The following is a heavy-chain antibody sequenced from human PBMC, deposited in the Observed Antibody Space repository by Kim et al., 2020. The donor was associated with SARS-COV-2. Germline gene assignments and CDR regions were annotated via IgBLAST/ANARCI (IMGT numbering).Heavy chain of an antibody. CDR2: IWYDGSNK. J-gene: IGHJ4*02. D-gene: IGHD3-10*01. Sequence: GGSLRLSCAASGFTFSSYGMHWVRQAPGKGLEWVAVIWYDGSNKYYADSVKGRFTISRDNSKNTLYLQMNSLRAEDTAVYYCARDQGGGYYYGSGSPYYWGQGTLVTVSS. CDR1: GFTFSSYG. V-gene: IGHV3-33*01. CDR3: ARDQGGGYYYGSGSPYY.